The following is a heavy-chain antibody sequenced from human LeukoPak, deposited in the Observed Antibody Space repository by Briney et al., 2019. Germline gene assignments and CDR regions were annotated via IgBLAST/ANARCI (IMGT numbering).Heavy chain of an antibody. D-gene: IGHD3/OR15-3a*01. CDR1: GGSISSSSYY. CDR2: VYYSGST. J-gene: IGHJ5*02. CDR3: ARIPSADWWFDP. Sequence: KTSETLSLTCTVSGGSISSSSYYWGWIRQPPGKGLEWIASVYYSGSTYYNPSLKSRVTISVDTSENQFSLKLSSVTAADTAVYYCARIPSADWWFDPWGQGTLVTVSS. V-gene: IGHV4-39*07.